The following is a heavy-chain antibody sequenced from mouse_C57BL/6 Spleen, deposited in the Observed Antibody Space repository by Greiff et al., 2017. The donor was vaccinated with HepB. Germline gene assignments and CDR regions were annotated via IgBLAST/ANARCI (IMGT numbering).Heavy chain of an antibody. D-gene: IGHD2-1*01. J-gene: IGHJ1*03. CDR1: GYTFTDYE. V-gene: IGHV1-15*01. CDR2: IDPETGGT. Sequence: VQLQQSGAELVRPGASVTLSCKASGYTFTDYEMHWVKQTPVHGLEWIGAIDPETGGTAYNQKFKGKAILTADKSSSTAYMELRSLTSEDSAVYYWTTQADGNGYFDVWGTGTTVTVSS. CDR3: TTQADGNGYFDV.